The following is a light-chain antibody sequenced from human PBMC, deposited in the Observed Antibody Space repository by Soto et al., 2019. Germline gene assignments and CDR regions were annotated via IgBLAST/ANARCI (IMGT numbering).Light chain of an antibody. J-gene: IGLJ3*02. CDR1: SSNIGSNT. Sequence: QSVLTQPPSASGTPGQRVTISCSGSSSNIGSNTVNWYQQLPGTAPKLLIYSNNQRPSGVPDRFSGSKSGTSASLAISGLQSEDESDYYCAAWDDRLNRWESGGGTQLTVL. CDR2: SNN. CDR3: AAWDDRLNRWE. V-gene: IGLV1-44*01.